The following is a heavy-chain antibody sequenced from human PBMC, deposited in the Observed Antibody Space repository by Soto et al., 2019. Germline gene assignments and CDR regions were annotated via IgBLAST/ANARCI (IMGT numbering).Heavy chain of an antibody. Sequence: SETLSLTCTVSGGSISSSSYYWGWIRQPPGKGLEWIGSIYYSGSTYYNPSLKSRVTISVDTSKNQFSLKLSSVTAADTAVYYCARHIPDDYYYYYMDVWGKGTTVTVSS. CDR2: IYYSGST. CDR3: ARHIPDDYYYYYMDV. V-gene: IGHV4-39*01. J-gene: IGHJ6*03. CDR1: GGSISSSSYY. D-gene: IGHD2-21*01.